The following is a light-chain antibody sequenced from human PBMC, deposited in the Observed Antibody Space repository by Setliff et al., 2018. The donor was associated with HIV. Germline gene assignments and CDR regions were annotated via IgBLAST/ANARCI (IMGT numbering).Light chain of an antibody. CDR3: SSYTSSSLYV. J-gene: IGLJ1*01. Sequence: QSVLAQPASVSGSPGQSITISCTGTSSDVGGYNYVSWYQQHPGNAPKLMIFEVSNRPSGVSNRFSGSKSGNTASLTISGLQAEDEADYYCSSYTSSSLYVLGTGTKVTVL. CDR2: EVS. CDR1: SSDVGGYNY. V-gene: IGLV2-14*01.